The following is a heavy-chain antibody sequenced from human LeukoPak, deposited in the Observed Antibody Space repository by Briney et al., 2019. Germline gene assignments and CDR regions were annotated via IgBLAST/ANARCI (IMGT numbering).Heavy chain of an antibody. CDR2: ISSSGSII. CDR1: GFTFSNYK. V-gene: IGHV3-48*03. D-gene: IGHD3-10*01. CDR3: ARDFGYF. J-gene: IGHJ4*02. Sequence: HPGGSLRLPCAASGFTFSNYKMNWVRQAPGKGLEWVSYISSSGSIIYYSDSVKGRFTISRDNAKNSLYLQMNSLRAEDTAVYYCARDFGYFWGQGTLVTVSS.